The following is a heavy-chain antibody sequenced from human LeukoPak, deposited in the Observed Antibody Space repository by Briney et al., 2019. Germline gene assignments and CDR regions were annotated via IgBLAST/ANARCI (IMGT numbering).Heavy chain of an antibody. V-gene: IGHV3-48*04. CDR1: GFAFSSFS. Sequence: GGSLRLSCAASGFAFSSFSMNWVRQAPGKGLEWIAYIGGSTDMIYYADSVKGRFTISRDNAKNSLYLQMNSLRAEDTAGYYCAQRGGLFDYWGQGTLVTVSS. CDR3: AQRGGLFDY. CDR2: IGGSTDMI. J-gene: IGHJ4*02.